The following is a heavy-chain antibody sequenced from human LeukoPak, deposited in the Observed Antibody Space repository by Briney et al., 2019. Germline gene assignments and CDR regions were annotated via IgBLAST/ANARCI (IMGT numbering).Heavy chain of an antibody. J-gene: IGHJ4*02. CDR3: AKGSYYDSSGSFYFDY. Sequence: GGSLRLSCAVPGFTFSSYAMSWVRQAPGKGLEWVSGISGSGDNTYYADSVKGRFTISRDNSTNTLYVQVNSLGTEDTAAYYCAKGSYYDSSGSFYFDYWGQGTLVTVSS. CDR1: GFTFSSYA. V-gene: IGHV3-23*01. CDR2: ISGSGDNT. D-gene: IGHD3-22*01.